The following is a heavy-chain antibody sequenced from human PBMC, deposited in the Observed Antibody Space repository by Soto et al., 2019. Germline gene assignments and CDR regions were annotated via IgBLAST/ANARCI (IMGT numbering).Heavy chain of an antibody. CDR1: GGTFSSYA. V-gene: IGHV1-69*13. Sequence: SVKVSCKASGGTFSSYAISWVRQAPGQGLEWMGGIIPIFGTANYAQKFQGRVTITADESTSTAYMELSSLRSEDTAVYYCARCHWDSGGYYRFDYWGQGTLVTVSS. D-gene: IGHD3-22*01. J-gene: IGHJ4*02. CDR3: ARCHWDSGGYYRFDY. CDR2: IIPIFGTA.